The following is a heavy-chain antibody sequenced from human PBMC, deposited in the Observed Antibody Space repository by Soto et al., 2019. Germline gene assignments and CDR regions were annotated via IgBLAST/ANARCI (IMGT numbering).Heavy chain of an antibody. D-gene: IGHD2-15*01. V-gene: IGHV3-30*18. Sequence: GGSLRLSCAASGFTFSSYGMHWVRQAPGKGLEWVAVISYDGSNKYYADSVKGRFTISRDNSKNTLYLQMNSLRAEDTAVYYCAKERSCSGGSCYSDYYYGMDVWGQGPTVTVS. J-gene: IGHJ6*02. CDR2: ISYDGSNK. CDR3: AKERSCSGGSCYSDYYYGMDV. CDR1: GFTFSSYG.